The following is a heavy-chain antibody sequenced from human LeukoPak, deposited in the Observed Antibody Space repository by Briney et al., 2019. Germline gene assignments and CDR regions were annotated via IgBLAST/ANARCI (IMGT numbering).Heavy chain of an antibody. CDR2: ISSSGSAI. Sequence: PGGSLRLSCAASGLSFSNYEMNWVRQAPGKGLEWVSYISSSGSAIYYADSVKGRFTISGDSANNSLYLQMKSLRAEDTALYYCARGRFHDYWGQGTLVTVSS. J-gene: IGHJ4*02. CDR3: ARGRFHDY. V-gene: IGHV3-48*03. D-gene: IGHD3-16*01. CDR1: GLSFSNYE.